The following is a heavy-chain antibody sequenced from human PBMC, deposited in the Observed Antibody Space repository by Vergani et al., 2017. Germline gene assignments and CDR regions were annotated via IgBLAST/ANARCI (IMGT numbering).Heavy chain of an antibody. V-gene: IGHV1-69*06. J-gene: IGHJ2*01. CDR2: IIPIFGTA. D-gene: IGHD4-23*01. Sequence: QVQLVQSGAEVKKPGSSVKVSCKASGGTFSSYALSWVRQAPGQGLEWMGGIIPIFGTANYAQKFQGRVTITADKSTSTAYMELSSLRSEDTAVYYCARVSTTVVTPSVPLPWYFDLWGRGTLVTVSS. CDR1: GGTFSSYA. CDR3: ARVSTTVVTPSVPLPWYFDL.